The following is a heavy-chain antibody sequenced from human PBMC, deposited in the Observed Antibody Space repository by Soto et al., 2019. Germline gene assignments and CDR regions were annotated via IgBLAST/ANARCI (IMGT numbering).Heavy chain of an antibody. V-gene: IGHV3-7*01. CDR1: GFTFGSYW. D-gene: IGHD1-26*01. Sequence: EVHLVGSGGGLVQPGGSLRLSCAASGFTFGSYWMSWVRQAPGKGLEWVANIKHDGSEKYYVDSVKGRFTISRDNAKSSLYLQMDSLRAEDTAVYLCARLEGAVGGVTDYWGQGTQVTVSS. J-gene: IGHJ4*02. CDR3: ARLEGAVGGVTDY. CDR2: IKHDGSEK.